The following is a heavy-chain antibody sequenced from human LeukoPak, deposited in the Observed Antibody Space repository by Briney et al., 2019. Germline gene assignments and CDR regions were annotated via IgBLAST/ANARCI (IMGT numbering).Heavy chain of an antibody. Sequence: GSLRLSCAASGFTFSAYSMNWVRQAPGKGLEWVSSITSSSSYIYYADSVKGRFTISRDNAKNSLYLEMNSLRAEDTAVYYCARGGSSEIDYWGQGTLVTVSS. CDR3: ARGGSSEIDY. CDR1: GFTFSAYS. V-gene: IGHV3-21*01. D-gene: IGHD6-13*01. CDR2: ITSSSSYI. J-gene: IGHJ4*02.